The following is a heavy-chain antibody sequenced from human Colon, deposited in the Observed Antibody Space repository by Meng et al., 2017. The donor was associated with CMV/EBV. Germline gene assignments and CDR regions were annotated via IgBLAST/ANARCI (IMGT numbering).Heavy chain of an antibody. Sequence: SVQVSCKVSGGMFRKYIISWVRQAPGQGLEWMGGIIPIFGTPHYAQNFQGRITISMEESTSTVYMELSNLRSADTAVSYCARDRDDYGGISGFFDHWGQGTLVTVSS. CDR3: ARDRDDYGGISGFFDH. CDR1: GGMFRKYI. CDR2: IIPIFGTP. V-gene: IGHV1-69*05. D-gene: IGHD4-23*01. J-gene: IGHJ4*02.